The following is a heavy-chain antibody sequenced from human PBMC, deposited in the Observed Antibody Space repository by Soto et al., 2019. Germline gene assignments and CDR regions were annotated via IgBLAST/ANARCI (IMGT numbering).Heavy chain of an antibody. V-gene: IGHV4-59*08. Sequence: QVQLQESGPGLVPPSETLSLTCTVSGDSISSNYWSWIRQPPGKGLEWIGYIYYSGNPTYNPSFKSPVTMSVDRSKNQFSLRFSSLTAADTAVYYCARNSPLLENDYYGMAVWGQGTTVTVSS. CDR3: ARNSPLLENDYYGMAV. D-gene: IGHD2-21*01. CDR1: GDSISSNY. J-gene: IGHJ6*02. CDR2: IYYSGNP.